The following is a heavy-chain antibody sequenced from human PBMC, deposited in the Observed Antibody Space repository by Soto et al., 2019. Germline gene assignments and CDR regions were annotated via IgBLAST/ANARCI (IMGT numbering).Heavy chain of an antibody. CDR3: ARDQVGATTSSTDY. V-gene: IGHV1-2*02. CDR1: GYTFTGYY. Sequence: ASVKVSCKASGYTFTGYYMHWVRQAPGQGLEWMGWINPNSGGTNYAQKFQGRVTMTRDTSISTAYMELSRLRSDDTAVYYCARDQVGATTSSTDYWGQETLVTVSS. CDR2: INPNSGGT. D-gene: IGHD1-26*01. J-gene: IGHJ4*02.